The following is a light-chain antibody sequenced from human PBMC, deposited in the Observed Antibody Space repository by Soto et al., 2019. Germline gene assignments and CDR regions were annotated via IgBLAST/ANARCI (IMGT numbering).Light chain of an antibody. CDR1: QGMSNY. V-gene: IGKV1-9*01. CDR3: QQLNSYPLT. Sequence: DIQLTQSPSFLSASVGGRVTITCRATQGMSNYLAWYQQKPGKAPNLLIYAASTLQSGVPSRFSGSGSGTEFTLTISSLQPEDFATYYCQQLNSYPLTFGQGTRLEIK. J-gene: IGKJ5*01. CDR2: AAS.